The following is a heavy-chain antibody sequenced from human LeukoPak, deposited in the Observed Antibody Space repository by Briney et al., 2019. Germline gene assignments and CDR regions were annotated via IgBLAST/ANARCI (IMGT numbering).Heavy chain of an antibody. Sequence: GGSLRLSCAASGFTFSTYAVSWVRQAPGEGLEWVSAIGGSGGTTYYGDSVKGRFTISRDNSKNTLYLQMNSLRAEDTAVYYWAKRDSSGYYYFDYWGQGTLVTVSS. CDR1: GFTFSTYA. D-gene: IGHD3-22*01. J-gene: IGHJ4*02. CDR2: IGGSGGTT. V-gene: IGHV3-23*01. CDR3: AKRDSSGYYYFDY.